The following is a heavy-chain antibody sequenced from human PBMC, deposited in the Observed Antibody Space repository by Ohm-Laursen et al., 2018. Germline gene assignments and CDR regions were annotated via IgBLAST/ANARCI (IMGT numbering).Heavy chain of an antibody. Sequence: TLSLTCTVSGGSISSGGYYWSWIRQHPGKGLEWIGYIYYSGSTYYNPSLKSRVTISVDTSKNQFSLKLSSVTAADTAVYYCARDKGPYYYDSSAVGWFDPWGRGTLVTVSS. D-gene: IGHD3-22*01. CDR3: ARDKGPYYYDSSAVGWFDP. CDR1: GGSISSGGYY. V-gene: IGHV4-31*03. CDR2: IYYSGST. J-gene: IGHJ5*02.